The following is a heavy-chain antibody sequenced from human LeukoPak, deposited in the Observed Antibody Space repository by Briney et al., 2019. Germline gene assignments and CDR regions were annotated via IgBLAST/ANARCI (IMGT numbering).Heavy chain of an antibody. CDR3: ARGYYCDSSGYYEEYAFDI. CDR2: IIPILGIA. Sequence: SVKVSCKASGYTFTSYDISWVRQAPGQGLEWMGRIIPILGIANYAQKFQGRVTITADKSTSTAYMELSSLRSEDTAVYYCARGYYCDSSGYYEEYAFDIWGQGTMVTVSS. CDR1: GYTFTSYD. D-gene: IGHD3-22*01. V-gene: IGHV1-69*04. J-gene: IGHJ3*02.